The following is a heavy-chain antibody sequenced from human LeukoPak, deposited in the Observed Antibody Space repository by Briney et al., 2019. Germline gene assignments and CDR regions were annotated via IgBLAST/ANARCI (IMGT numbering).Heavy chain of an antibody. J-gene: IGHJ5*02. D-gene: IGHD3-16*01. V-gene: IGHV4-59*01. CDR3: ARGGPNCFDP. CDR1: GASISSYY. CDR2: IYYSGST. Sequence: SETLSLTCTVSGASISSYYWSWIRQPPGKGLEWIGYIYYSGSTNYNPSLKSRVTISADTSKNQFSLKLSSVTAADTAVYYCARGGPNCFDPWGQGTLVTVSS.